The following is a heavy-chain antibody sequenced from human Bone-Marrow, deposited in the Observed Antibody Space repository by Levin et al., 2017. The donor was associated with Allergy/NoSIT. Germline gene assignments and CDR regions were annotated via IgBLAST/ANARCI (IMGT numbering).Heavy chain of an antibody. V-gene: IGHV3-48*03. CDR2: ISSSGSSR. CDR1: GFTFSSYE. Sequence: GGSLRLSCAASGFTFSSYEMNWVRQAPGKGLEWVSYISSSGSSRYYADSVKGRFIISRDNAKNSLYLQMNSLRAEDTAVYYCARFTAMAFSSYYCYAMDVWGQGTTVTVSS. D-gene: IGHD5-18*01. J-gene: IGHJ6*02. CDR3: ARFTAMAFSSYYCYAMDV.